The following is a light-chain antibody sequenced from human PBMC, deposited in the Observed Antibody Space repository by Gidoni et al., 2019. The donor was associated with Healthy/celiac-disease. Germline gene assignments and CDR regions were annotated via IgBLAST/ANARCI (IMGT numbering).Light chain of an antibody. CDR2: GAS. CDR3: QQYNNWLFT. J-gene: IGKJ3*01. CDR1: QSVSSN. V-gene: IGKV3-15*01. Sequence: EIVMTQSPATLSVSPGERATLSCRASQSVSSNFAWYQQKPGQAPRLLIYGASTRATGIPARFSGSGSGTEFTLTISSLQSEDFAVYYCQQYNNWLFTFXPXTKVDIK.